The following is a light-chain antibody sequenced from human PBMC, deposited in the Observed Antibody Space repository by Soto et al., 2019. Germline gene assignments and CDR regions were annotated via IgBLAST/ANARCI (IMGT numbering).Light chain of an antibody. Sequence: EVVLTWSTGTLSLSPGERATLSCRASQTVRNNYLAWYQQKPGQAPRLLIYGASNRATGIPDRFSGSGSGTDFTLTISRLEPEDFAVYYCQQYGSSGTLGQGTKVEIK. CDR3: QQYGSSGT. CDR1: QTVRNNY. V-gene: IGKV3-20*01. CDR2: GAS. J-gene: IGKJ1*01.